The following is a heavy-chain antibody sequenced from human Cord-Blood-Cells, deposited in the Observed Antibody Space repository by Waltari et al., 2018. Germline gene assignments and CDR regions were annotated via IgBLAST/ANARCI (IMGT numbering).Heavy chain of an antibody. V-gene: IGHV3-30-3*01. CDR1: GFTFSSYA. CDR2: ISYDGSNK. CDR3: ARVKRYCTGGVCYFDY. D-gene: IGHD2-8*02. Sequence: QVQLVESGGGVVQPGRSLRLSCAASGFTFSSYAMHWVRQAPGKGLEWVAVISYDGSNKYYADSVKGRFTISRDNSKNTLYLQMNSLRAEDTAVYYCARVKRYCTGGVCYFDYWGQGTLVTVSS. J-gene: IGHJ4*02.